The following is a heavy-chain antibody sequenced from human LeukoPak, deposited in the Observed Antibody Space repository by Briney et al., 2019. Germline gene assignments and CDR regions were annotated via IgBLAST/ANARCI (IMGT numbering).Heavy chain of an antibody. D-gene: IGHD3-10*01. J-gene: IGHJ1*01. V-gene: IGHV4-61*10. CDR1: GGSISSGSYY. CDR2: IYYSGST. Sequence: SETLSLTCTVSGGSISSGSYYCSWIRQPAGKGLEWIGYIYYSGSTNYNPSLKSRVTISVDTSKNQFSLKLSSVTAADTAVYYCARVVGYGSGSYRTEYFQHWGQGTLVTVSS. CDR3: ARVVGYGSGSYRTEYFQH.